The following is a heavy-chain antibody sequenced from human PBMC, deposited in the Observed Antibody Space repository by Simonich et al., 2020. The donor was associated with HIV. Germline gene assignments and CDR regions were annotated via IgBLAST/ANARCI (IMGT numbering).Heavy chain of an antibody. CDR1: GFTFSSYA. V-gene: IGHV3-30*07. CDR3: ASGGSISSVWADDY. J-gene: IGHJ4*02. CDR2: ISYDGSNK. Sequence: QVQLVESGGGVVQPGRSLRLSCAASGFTFSSYAMHWVRHAPGKGLEWVAVISYDGSNKNYADSVKGRFTISRDNSKNTLYLQMNSLRAEDTTVYYCASGGSISSVWADDYWGQGTLVTVSS. D-gene: IGHD3-16*01.